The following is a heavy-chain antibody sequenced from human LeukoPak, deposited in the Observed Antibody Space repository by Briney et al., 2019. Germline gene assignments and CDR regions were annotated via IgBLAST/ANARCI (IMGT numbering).Heavy chain of an antibody. CDR1: GFTFSSYS. Sequence: GGSLRLSCAASGFTFSSYSMNWVRQAPGKGLEWVSSISSSSSYIYYADSVKGRFTISRDNAKNSLYLQMNSLRAEDTAVYYCARVRYSGYDLLYYYYYYGMDVWGQGTTVTVSS. V-gene: IGHV3-21*01. J-gene: IGHJ6*02. CDR3: ARVRYSGYDLLYYYYYYGMDV. CDR2: ISSSSSYI. D-gene: IGHD5-12*01.